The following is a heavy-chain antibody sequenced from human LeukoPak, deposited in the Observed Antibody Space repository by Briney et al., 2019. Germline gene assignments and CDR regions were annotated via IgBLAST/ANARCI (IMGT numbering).Heavy chain of an antibody. Sequence: SETLSLTCTVSGGSISSYYWSWIRQPPGKGLEWIGYIYYSGSTNYNPSLKSRVTISVDTSKNQFSLKLSSVTAADTAVYYCARPTPPSDSPYDYWGQGILVTVSS. D-gene: IGHD2-15*01. V-gene: IGHV4-59*12. CDR2: IYYSGST. CDR1: GGSISSYY. CDR3: ARPTPPSDSPYDY. J-gene: IGHJ4*02.